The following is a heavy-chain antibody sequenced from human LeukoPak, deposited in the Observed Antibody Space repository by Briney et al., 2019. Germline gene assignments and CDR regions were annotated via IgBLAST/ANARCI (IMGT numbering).Heavy chain of an antibody. V-gene: IGHV4-30-4*01. J-gene: IGHJ6*02. CDR3: ARRGTVAAVDYGMDV. Sequence: SQTLSLTCTVSGGSISSGDYYWSWIRQPPGKGLEWIGYIYYSGSTYYNPSLKSRVTISVDTSKNQFSLKLSSVTAADTAVYYCARRGTVAAVDYGMDVWGQGTTVTVS. CDR2: IYYSGST. D-gene: IGHD6-13*01. CDR1: GGSISSGDYY.